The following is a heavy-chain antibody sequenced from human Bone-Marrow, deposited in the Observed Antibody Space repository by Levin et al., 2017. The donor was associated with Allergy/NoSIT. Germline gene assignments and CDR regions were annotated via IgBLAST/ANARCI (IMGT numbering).Heavy chain of an antibody. Sequence: QPGGSLRLSCAASGFTFSSHSMSWVRQAPGKGLEWVSVIGGGGGNTYYTDSVKGRFTISRDNSKNTLFLQMNSLRAEDTAVYYCAKCGDSCRLSTEFWGQGTLVTVSA. CDR2: IGGGGGNT. J-gene: IGHJ4*02. V-gene: IGHV3-23*01. D-gene: IGHD2-8*02. CDR1: GFTFSSHS. CDR3: AKCGDSCRLSTEF.